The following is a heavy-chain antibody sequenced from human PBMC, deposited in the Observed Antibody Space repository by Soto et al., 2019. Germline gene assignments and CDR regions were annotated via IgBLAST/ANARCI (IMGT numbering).Heavy chain of an antibody. D-gene: IGHD3-3*01. CDR1: GGSISSGDYY. Sequence: SETLSLTCTVSGGSISSGDYYWSWIRQPPGKGLEWIGYIYFIGSTYYNPSLKSRVTISVDTSKNQFSLKLSSVTAAYTAVYYCARHLEWLYYGMDVWGQGTTVTVSS. V-gene: IGHV4-30-4*01. J-gene: IGHJ6*02. CDR3: ARHLEWLYYGMDV. CDR2: IYFIGST.